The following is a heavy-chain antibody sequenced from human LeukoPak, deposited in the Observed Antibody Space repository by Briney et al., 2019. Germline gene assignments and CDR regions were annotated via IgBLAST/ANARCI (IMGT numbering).Heavy chain of an antibody. Sequence: SGTLSLTCTVSGDSVGSGSYYLSWIRQPPGKGLDWIAYMSPSGTTNYNPSLKSRVTTSVDTSRTQFSLRLSSVTAADTAVYYCARGQDDRSGTFDYWGQGTLVTVSS. J-gene: IGHJ4*02. CDR3: ARGQDDRSGTFDY. CDR1: GDSVGSGSYY. CDR2: MSPSGTT. D-gene: IGHD3-22*01. V-gene: IGHV4-61*01.